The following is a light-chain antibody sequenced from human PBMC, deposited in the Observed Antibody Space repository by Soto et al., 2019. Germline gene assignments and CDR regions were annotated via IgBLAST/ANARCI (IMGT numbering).Light chain of an antibody. V-gene: IGKV3-20*01. J-gene: IGKJ1*01. CDR2: GAS. CDR3: QQYGSSGT. Sequence: EIVFTQSPGTLYLSPGEGATLSCRAIQSVSGDYLAWSQSKPGQAPRLLIYGASNTATGIPDRFSGSGSGTDFTLTISRLEPEDFAVYYCQQYGSSGTFGQGTKVDIK. CDR1: QSVSGDY.